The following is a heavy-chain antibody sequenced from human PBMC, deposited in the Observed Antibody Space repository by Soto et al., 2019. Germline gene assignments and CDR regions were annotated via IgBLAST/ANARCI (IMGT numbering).Heavy chain of an antibody. D-gene: IGHD3-9*01. J-gene: IGHJ4*02. Sequence: GGSLRLSCAASGFNSVSYAMSWVRQAPGKGLEWVSSISGSGHITYYADSVKGRVTISRDNSRNTLYLQMNSLRAEDTAVYYCAKGGHFDILTTYSYFFDNWGQGTLVTVSS. CDR2: ISGSGHIT. CDR3: AKGGHFDILTTYSYFFDN. CDR1: GFNSVSYA. V-gene: IGHV3-23*01.